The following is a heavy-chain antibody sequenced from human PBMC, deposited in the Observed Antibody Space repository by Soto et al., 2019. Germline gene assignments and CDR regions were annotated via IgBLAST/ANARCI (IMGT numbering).Heavy chain of an antibody. CDR3: ARGRWRYDAGWYFFDY. Sequence: QVQLVESGGGVVQPGRSLRLSCAASGFTFSSYAMHWVRQAPGKGLEWVAVISYDGSNKYYADSVKCRFTISRDNSKTTLYLQMNSLRAEDTAVYYSARGRWRYDAGWYFFDYWGQRTLVTVSS. J-gene: IGHJ4*02. D-gene: IGHD3-10*01. CDR1: GFTFSSYA. V-gene: IGHV3-30-3*01. CDR2: ISYDGSNK.